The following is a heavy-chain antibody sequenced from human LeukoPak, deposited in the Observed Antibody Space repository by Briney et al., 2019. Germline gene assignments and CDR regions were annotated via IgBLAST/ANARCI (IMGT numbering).Heavy chain of an antibody. CDR2: IIPIPGIA. V-gene: IGHV1-69*04. Sequence: ASVKVSCKASGGTFSSYAISWVRQAPGQGLEWMGRIIPIPGIANYAQKFQGRVTITADKSTSTAYMELSSLRSEDTAVYYCARDLAAAGTSTRGTQKYFDYWGQGTLVTVSS. CDR1: GGTFSSYA. J-gene: IGHJ4*02. CDR3: ARDLAAAGTSTRGTQKYFDY. D-gene: IGHD6-13*01.